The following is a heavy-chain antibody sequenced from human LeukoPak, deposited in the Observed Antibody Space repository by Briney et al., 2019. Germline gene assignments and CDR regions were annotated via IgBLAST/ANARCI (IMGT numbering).Heavy chain of an antibody. CDR2: INHSGST. D-gene: IGHD6-6*01. J-gene: IGHJ4*02. V-gene: IGHV4-34*01. Sequence: SETLSLTCAVYGGSFSGYYWSWIRQPPGKGLEWIGEINHSGSTNYNPSLKSRVTISVDTSKNQFSLKLSSVTAADTAVYYCARGFWSSSSPPTEWGQGTLVTVSS. CDR1: GGSFSGYY. CDR3: ARGFWSSSSPPTE.